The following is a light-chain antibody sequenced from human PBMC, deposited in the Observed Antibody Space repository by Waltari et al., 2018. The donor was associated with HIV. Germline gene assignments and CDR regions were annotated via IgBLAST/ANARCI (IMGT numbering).Light chain of an antibody. CDR3: ATWDDSLNGRV. Sequence: QSVLTQPPSVSEAPRQGVTISCYGSSSNIGNNTLTWYNQLPGKAPKRRIYYYDLRPSGASDRFSGSKSGTSASLAISGVQSEDEADYYCATWDDSLNGRVFGTGTKVTVL. J-gene: IGLJ1*01. CDR2: YYD. CDR1: SSNIGNNT. V-gene: IGLV1-36*01.